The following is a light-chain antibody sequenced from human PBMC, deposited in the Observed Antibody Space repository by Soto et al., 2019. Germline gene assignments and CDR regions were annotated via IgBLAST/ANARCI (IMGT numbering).Light chain of an antibody. CDR1: QDISNY. V-gene: IGKV1-33*01. CDR3: QQYENFVT. CDR2: DAS. Sequence: DIQLSQSPYSLSASVVERVTITFQASQDISNYLNWYQQKPGKAPQLLIYDASTLKKGVPSRFSGSGSGTDFTFTITSLQPEDIATYYGQQYENFVTFGQGTKVDIK. J-gene: IGKJ1*01.